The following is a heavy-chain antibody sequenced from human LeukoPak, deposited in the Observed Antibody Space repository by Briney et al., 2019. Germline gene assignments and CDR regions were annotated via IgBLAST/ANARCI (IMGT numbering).Heavy chain of an antibody. J-gene: IGHJ6*03. Sequence: SETLSLTCTVSGYSIGSGYYWGWIRQPPGKGLEWIGSMYHSGSAYYYPSLKSRITISIDTSKNQFSLKLSSVTAADTAVYYCERDNWNSYYMDVWGKGTTVTVSS. CDR2: MYHSGSA. CDR3: ERDNWNSYYMDV. D-gene: IGHD1-1*01. V-gene: IGHV4-38-2*02. CDR1: GYSIGSGYY.